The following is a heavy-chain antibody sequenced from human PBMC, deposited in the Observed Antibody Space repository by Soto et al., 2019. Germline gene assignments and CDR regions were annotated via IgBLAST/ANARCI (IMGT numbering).Heavy chain of an antibody. CDR3: AGASSGYHP. D-gene: IGHD3-22*01. V-gene: IGHV4-4*02. J-gene: IGHJ5*02. CDR2: IFHRGST. Sequence: QVQLQESGPGLMNPSGTLSLTCAVSGGSISSTNWWSWVRQPPGKGLEWIGEIFHRGSTNYNPSLDSRVTISVDKSKHQFSLNLNSVTAADAAVYYCAGASSGYHPWGQGTLVTVSS. CDR1: GGSISSTNW.